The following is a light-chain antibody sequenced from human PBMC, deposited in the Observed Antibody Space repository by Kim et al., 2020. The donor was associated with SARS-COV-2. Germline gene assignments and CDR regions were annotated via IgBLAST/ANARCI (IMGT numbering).Light chain of an antibody. J-gene: IGLJ1*01. CDR2: SDD. CDR3: AAWDDSLNGYV. V-gene: IGLV1-44*01. Sequence: GQTVTIPCSGSSSNIRYNTVNWYQQLPPTAPKLLIYSDDQRPSGVPDRFSGSRSGTSASLAISGLQSEDEADYYCAAWDDSLNGYVFGTGTKVTVL. CDR1: SSNIRYNT.